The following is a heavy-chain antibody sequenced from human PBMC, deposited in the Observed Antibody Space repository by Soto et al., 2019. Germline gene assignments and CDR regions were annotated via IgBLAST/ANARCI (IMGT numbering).Heavy chain of an antibody. D-gene: IGHD3-9*01. CDR1: GGSFSGYY. Sequence: SETLSLTCAVYGGSFSGYYWSWIRQPPGKGLEWIGEINHSGSTNYNPSLKSRVTISVDTSKNQFSLKLSSVTAADTAVYYCARVIEAYYDILTGYPVYYYYYYMDVWGKGTTVTV. V-gene: IGHV4-34*01. J-gene: IGHJ6*03. CDR2: INHSGST. CDR3: ARVIEAYYDILTGYPVYYYYYYMDV.